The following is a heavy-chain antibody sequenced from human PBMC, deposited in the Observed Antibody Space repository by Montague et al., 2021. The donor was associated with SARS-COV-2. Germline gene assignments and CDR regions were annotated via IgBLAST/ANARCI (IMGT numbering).Heavy chain of an antibody. D-gene: IGHD1-26*01. Sequence: SLRLSCAASGFTFSSYAMHWVRQAPGKGLEWVAVISYDGSNKYYADSVKGRFTISRDNSKNTLYLQMNSLRTEDTAVYYCARPYSGGYRRYFDSWGQGTLVTVSS. J-gene: IGHJ4*02. CDR2: ISYDGSNK. CDR1: GFTFSSYA. CDR3: ARPYSGGYRRYFDS. V-gene: IGHV3-30*04.